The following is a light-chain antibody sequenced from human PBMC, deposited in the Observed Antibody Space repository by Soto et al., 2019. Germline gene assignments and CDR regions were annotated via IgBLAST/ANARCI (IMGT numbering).Light chain of an antibody. CDR3: QQYNTYPWT. Sequence: DIQMTQSPSSLSASVGDRVTITCRASQDISNYLVWFQQKPGKAPKPLIYGASSLKSGVPSKFSGSGFGTDFTLTITRLQPEDFATYYCQQYNTYPWTFGQGTKVEIK. CDR1: QDISNY. J-gene: IGKJ1*01. CDR2: GAS. V-gene: IGKV1-16*02.